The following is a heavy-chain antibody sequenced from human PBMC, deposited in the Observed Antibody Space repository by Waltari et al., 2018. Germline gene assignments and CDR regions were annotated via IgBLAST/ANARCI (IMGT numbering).Heavy chain of an antibody. J-gene: IGHJ4*02. Sequence: QVQVVESGGGVVQPGRSLRLSCAASGFKFSDYALHWIRQAPGQGLDWVAVISYDGSNEYYADSVKGRFTISRDNSKNTLYLQMNSLRTEDTAVYYCARLDYWGQGTLVTVSS. CDR2: ISYDGSNE. V-gene: IGHV3-30*04. CDR1: GFKFSDYA. CDR3: ARLDY.